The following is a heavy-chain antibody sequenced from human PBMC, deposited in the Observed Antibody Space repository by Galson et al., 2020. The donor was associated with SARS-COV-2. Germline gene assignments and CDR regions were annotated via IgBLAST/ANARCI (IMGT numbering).Heavy chain of an antibody. CDR1: GGSISSYY. J-gene: IGHJ5*02. CDR2: IYYSGST. Sequence: SETLSLTCTVPGGSISSYYWSWIRQPPGKGLEWIGYIYYSGSTNYNPSLKSRVTISVDTSKNQFSLKLISVTAADTAVYYCARQSVDYDSSGYYCSWFDPGGQGTLVTVSS. D-gene: IGHD3-22*01. V-gene: IGHV4-59*08. CDR3: ARQSVDYDSSGYYCSWFDP.